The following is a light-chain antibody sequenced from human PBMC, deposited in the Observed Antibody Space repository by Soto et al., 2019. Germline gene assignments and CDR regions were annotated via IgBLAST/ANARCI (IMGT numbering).Light chain of an antibody. CDR3: QQTYTTPYT. V-gene: IGKV1-39*01. CDR1: QSISNY. J-gene: IGKJ2*01. Sequence: DIQMTQSPSSLSASVGHRLTITCRASQSISNYLNWYQQRPGKAPKLLIYAASTLQSGVPPRFSGSGSGTDFTLTIGTLQPEDFATYSCQQTYTTPYTFGQGTKLEIK. CDR2: AAS.